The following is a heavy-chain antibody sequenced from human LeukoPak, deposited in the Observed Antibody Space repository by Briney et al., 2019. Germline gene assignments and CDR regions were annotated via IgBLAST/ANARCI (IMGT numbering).Heavy chain of an antibody. CDR1: GFTFSSYG. CDR2: MWYDGSNE. J-gene: IGHJ6*02. D-gene: IGHD2-2*01. V-gene: IGHV3-33*01. Sequence: GRSLRLSCAASGFTFSSYGMHWVRQAPGKGLEWVAVMWYDGSNEYYADSVKGRFTIFRDNSKNTLYLQMNSLRAEDTAVYYCAREIYCTGTNCRRSYYYYHYYGMDVWGQGTTVTVSS. CDR3: AREIYCTGTNCRRSYYYYHYYGMDV.